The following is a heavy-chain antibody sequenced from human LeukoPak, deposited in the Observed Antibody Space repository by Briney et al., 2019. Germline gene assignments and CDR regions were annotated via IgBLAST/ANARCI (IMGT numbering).Heavy chain of an antibody. V-gene: IGHV3-23*01. J-gene: IGHJ4*02. CDR1: GFTFNNYA. D-gene: IGHD4-17*01. Sequence: PGGSLRLSCAASGFTFNNYAMNWGRQAPGKGLEWVSSISGGGEATYYADSAKGRFTISRDNSRNTLYLQMNSLRAEDTAVYYCARDYADYVGYFFFDYWGQGTLVTVSS. CDR2: ISGGGEAT. CDR3: ARDYADYVGYFFFDY.